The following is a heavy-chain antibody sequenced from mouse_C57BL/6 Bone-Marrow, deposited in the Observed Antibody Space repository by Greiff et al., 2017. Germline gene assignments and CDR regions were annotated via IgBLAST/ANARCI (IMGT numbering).Heavy chain of an antibody. D-gene: IGHD2-1*01. Sequence: EVQLQQSGAELVRPGASVKLSCTASGFNIKDDYMHWVKQRPEQGLEWIGWIDPENGDTEYASKFQGKATITADTSSNTAYLQLSSLTSEDTAVYYCTPNYGNYLYAIDYWGQGTSVTVSS. CDR3: TPNYGNYLYAIDY. CDR2: IDPENGDT. CDR1: GFNIKDDY. J-gene: IGHJ4*01. V-gene: IGHV14-4*01.